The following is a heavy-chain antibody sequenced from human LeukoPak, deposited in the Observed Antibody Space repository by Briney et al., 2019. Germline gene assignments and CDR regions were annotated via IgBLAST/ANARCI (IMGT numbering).Heavy chain of an antibody. Sequence: GGSLRLSCAASGFTFDDYAMHWVRQAPGKGLEWVSGISWNSGSIGYADSVKGRFTISRDNAKNSLYLQMNSLRAEDTALYYCAKEKPSAAGWHWGQGTLVTVSS. D-gene: IGHD6-13*01. CDR1: GFTFDDYA. CDR2: ISWNSGSI. CDR3: AKEKPSAAGWH. J-gene: IGHJ4*02. V-gene: IGHV3-9*01.